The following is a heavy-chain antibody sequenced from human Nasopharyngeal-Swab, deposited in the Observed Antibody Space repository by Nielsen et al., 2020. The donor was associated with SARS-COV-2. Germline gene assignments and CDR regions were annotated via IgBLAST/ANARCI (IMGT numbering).Heavy chain of an antibody. CDR2: SKKKGKGV. Sequence: GGSLRLSCAASGFTLSDYHMEWVRQAPGKGLEWIGRSKKKGKGVDYAASVKGRFTVSRDDSKNSLYLQMDSLKTEDTAVYYCARESWYFDLWGRGTLATVSS. J-gene: IGHJ2*01. CDR3: ARESWYFDL. CDR1: GFTLSDYH. V-gene: IGHV3-72*01.